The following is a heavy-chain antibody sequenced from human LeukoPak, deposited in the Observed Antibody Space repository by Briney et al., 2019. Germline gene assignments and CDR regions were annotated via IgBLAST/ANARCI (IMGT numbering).Heavy chain of an antibody. CDR2: MNPNSGNT. J-gene: IGHJ4*02. Sequence: ASVKVSCKASGYTFTSYDINWVRQATGQGLEWMGWMNPNSGNTGYAQKFQGRVTMTRNTSISTAYMELSSLRSEDTAVYYCAREYCSSTSCFDYWGQGTLVTVSS. CDR3: AREYCSSTSCFDY. CDR1: GYTFTSYD. V-gene: IGHV1-8*01. D-gene: IGHD2-2*01.